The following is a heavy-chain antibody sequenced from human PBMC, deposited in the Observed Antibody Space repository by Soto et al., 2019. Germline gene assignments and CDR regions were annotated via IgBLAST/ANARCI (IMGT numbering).Heavy chain of an antibody. J-gene: IGHJ6*02. Sequence: QVQLKQSGPEVRKPGASVRVSCKASGYIFTNFGISWVRQAPGQGLEWMGWISGYNDNTNYAQKFQGRVSMTTDTSTGTAYMDLRSLRSDDTAIYYCVRDSSSWFYYYYGMDVWGQGTTVTVSS. CDR2: ISGYNDNT. V-gene: IGHV1-18*01. CDR3: VRDSSSWFYYYYGMDV. D-gene: IGHD6-13*01. CDR1: GYIFTNFG.